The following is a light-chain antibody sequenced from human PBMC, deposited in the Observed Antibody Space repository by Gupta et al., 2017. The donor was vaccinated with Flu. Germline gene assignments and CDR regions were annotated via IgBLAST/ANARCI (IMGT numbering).Light chain of an antibody. CDR1: SGSVSTNYY. J-gene: IGLJ3*02. V-gene: IGLV8-61*01. CDR2: STN. Sequence: QPVVTQEPSFSVSPGGTFTLTCGLNSGSVSTNYYPSWYQQTPGQPPRTLIYSTNTRSSGVPDRFSGSNLGNTAALTINGAQADDEADYSCILSKGNGIYGVFGGGTKLTVL. CDR3: ILSKGNGIYGV.